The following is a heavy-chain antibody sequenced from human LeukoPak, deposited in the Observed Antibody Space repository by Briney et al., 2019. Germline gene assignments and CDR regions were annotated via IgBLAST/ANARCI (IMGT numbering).Heavy chain of an antibody. V-gene: IGHV3-48*01. J-gene: IGHJ4*02. CDR1: GFTFSSYS. CDR3: AGIPLSTTMVDY. Sequence: GGCLRLSCAASGFTFSSYSMNWVRQAPWKGLEWVSYISSGSSTIHYADSVKGRFTTSRDNAKSSLFLQMNSLRAEDTAVYYCAGIPLSTTMVDYWGQGTLVTVSS. D-gene: IGHD5-18*01. CDR2: ISSGSSTI.